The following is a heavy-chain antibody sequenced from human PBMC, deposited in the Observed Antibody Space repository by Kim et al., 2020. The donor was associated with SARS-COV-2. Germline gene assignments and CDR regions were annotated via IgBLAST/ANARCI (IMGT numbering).Heavy chain of an antibody. V-gene: IGHV3-30*18. CDR2: ISYDGSNK. CDR1: GFTFSSYG. CDR3: AKGKSWYYGSGSYQIDY. Sequence: GGSLRLSCAASGFTFSSYGMHWVRQAPGKGLEWVAVISYDGSNKYYADSVKGRFTISRDNSKNTLYLQMNSLRAEDTAVYYCAKGKSWYYGSGSYQIDYWGQGTLVTVSS. J-gene: IGHJ4*02. D-gene: IGHD3-10*01.